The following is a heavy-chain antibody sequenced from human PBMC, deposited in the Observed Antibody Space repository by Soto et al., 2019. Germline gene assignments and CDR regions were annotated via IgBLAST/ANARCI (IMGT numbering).Heavy chain of an antibody. Sequence: GGSLRLSCAASGFPFSSYSMNWVRQAPGKGLEWVSSISSSSSYTYYADSVKGRFTISRGNSKNTLYLQMNSLRAEDTAVYYCAREYSGYEFDYWGQGTLVTVSS. J-gene: IGHJ4*02. CDR2: ISSSSSYT. V-gene: IGHV3-21*01. CDR1: GFPFSSYS. CDR3: AREYSGYEFDY. D-gene: IGHD5-12*01.